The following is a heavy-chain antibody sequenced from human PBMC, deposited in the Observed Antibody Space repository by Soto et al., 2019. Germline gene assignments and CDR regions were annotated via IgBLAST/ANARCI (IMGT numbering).Heavy chain of an antibody. Sequence: SETLSLTCTVSGGSISSGGFYWTWIRHRPGKGLEWIGYIFYSGRTYYNPSLKSRITISVDTSKNQFSLKLSSVTAADTAVYYCARDRDSDSRRDSFAFWGQETMVAVS. CDR2: IFYSGRT. J-gene: IGHJ3*01. CDR3: ARDRDSDSRRDSFAF. CDR1: GGSISSGGFY. V-gene: IGHV4-31*03. D-gene: IGHD3-22*01.